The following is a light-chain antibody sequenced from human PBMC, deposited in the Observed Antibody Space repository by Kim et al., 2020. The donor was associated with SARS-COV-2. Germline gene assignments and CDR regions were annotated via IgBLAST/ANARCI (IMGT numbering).Light chain of an antibody. CDR1: QSVSSY. Sequence: LSPGERATPSCRASQSVSSYLAWYQQKPGQAPRRLIYDASNRATGIPARFSGSGSGTDFTLTISSLEPEDFAVYYCQQRSNWPITFGQGTRLEIK. V-gene: IGKV3-11*01. CDR3: QQRSNWPIT. J-gene: IGKJ5*01. CDR2: DAS.